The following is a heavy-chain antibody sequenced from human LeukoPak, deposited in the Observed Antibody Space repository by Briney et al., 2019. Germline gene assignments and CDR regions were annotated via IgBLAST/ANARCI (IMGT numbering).Heavy chain of an antibody. J-gene: IGHJ4*02. CDR1: GGTFISYA. V-gene: IGHV1-69*01. CDR3: ARSHDYGDYDALFDY. Sequence: GSSVKVSCKASGGTFISYAISWVRQAPGQGLGWMGGIIPIFGTANYAQKFQGRVTITADESTSTAYMELSSLRSEDTAVYYCARSHDYGDYDALFDYWGQGTLVTVSS. CDR2: IIPIFGTA. D-gene: IGHD4-17*01.